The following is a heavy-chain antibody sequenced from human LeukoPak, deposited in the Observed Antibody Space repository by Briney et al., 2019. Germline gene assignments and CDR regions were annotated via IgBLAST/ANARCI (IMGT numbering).Heavy chain of an antibody. CDR2: IYSGGST. D-gene: IGHD2-21*01. V-gene: IGHV3-66*01. J-gene: IGHJ4*02. Sequence: GGSLRLSCAASGFTVSNNYMSWVRQAPGKGLEWVSVIYSGGSTYYADSVKGRFTISRDNSKNTLYLQMNSLGAEDTAVYYCATGVPGAYRIIYWGQGTLVTVSS. CDR3: ATGVPGAYRIIY. CDR1: GFTVSNNY.